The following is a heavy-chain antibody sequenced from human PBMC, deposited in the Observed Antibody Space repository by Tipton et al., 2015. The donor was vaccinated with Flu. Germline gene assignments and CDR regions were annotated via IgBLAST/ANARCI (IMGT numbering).Heavy chain of an antibody. CDR1: GFTFNNYV. CDR2: ISYDGSNK. CDR3: ARPLGKGVDY. D-gene: IGHD7-27*01. Sequence: QLVQSGGGVVQPGRSLRLSCAASGFTFNNYVMYWVRQAPGKGLEWVAVISYDGSNKYYTDSVKGRFTSSRDNSKNTLYLQMSSLRPEDTAVYYCARPLGKGVDYWGQGTLVTVSS. J-gene: IGHJ4*02. V-gene: IGHV3-30-3*01.